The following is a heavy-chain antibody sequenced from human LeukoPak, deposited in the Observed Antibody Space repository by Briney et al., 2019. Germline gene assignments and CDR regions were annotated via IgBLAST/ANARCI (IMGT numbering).Heavy chain of an antibody. J-gene: IGHJ6*02. CDR1: GFTFSSYS. CDR3: ARDDYVERGMDV. CDR2: ISSSSSTI. D-gene: IGHD4-17*01. Sequence: GGSLRLSCAASGFTFSSYSMNWVRQAPGKGLEWVSYISSSSSTIYYADSVKGRFTISRDNAKNSLYLQMNCLRAEDTAVYYCARDDYVERGMDVWGQGTTVTVSS. V-gene: IGHV3-48*01.